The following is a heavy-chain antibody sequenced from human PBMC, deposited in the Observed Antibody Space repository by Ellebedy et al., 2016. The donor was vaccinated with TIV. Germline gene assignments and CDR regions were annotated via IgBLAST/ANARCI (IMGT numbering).Heavy chain of an antibody. Sequence: GGSLRLSXAASGFTFSSYGMHWVRQAPGKGLEWVAVISYDGSNKYYADSVKGRFTISRDNSKNTLYLQMNSLRAEDTAVYYCAKGASSDYWGQGTLVTVSS. V-gene: IGHV3-30*18. J-gene: IGHJ4*02. CDR1: GFTFSSYG. D-gene: IGHD6-13*01. CDR3: AKGASSDY. CDR2: ISYDGSNK.